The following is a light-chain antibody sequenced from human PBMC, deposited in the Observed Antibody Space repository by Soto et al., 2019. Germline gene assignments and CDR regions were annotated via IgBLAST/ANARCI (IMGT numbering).Light chain of an antibody. CDR2: AAS. CDR3: QQCYSTPPT. Sequence: DFQLTQSPSFLSPSIGESVTLTCRASQVISTSLAWYQQKPGKAPKLLIYAASSLQSGVPSRFSGSGSGTDFTLTISSLQPEDFATYYCQQCYSTPPTFGQGTRLGI. J-gene: IGKJ5*01. V-gene: IGKV1-39*01. CDR1: QVISTS.